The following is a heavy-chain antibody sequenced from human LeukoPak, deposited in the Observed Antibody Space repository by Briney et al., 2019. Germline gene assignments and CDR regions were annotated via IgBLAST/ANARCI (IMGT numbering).Heavy chain of an antibody. CDR1: GYTFTGYY. Sequence: ASVKVSYKASGYTFTGYYMHWVRQAPGQGLEWMGWINPNSGGTNYAQKFQGRVTMTRDTSTSTVYMELSSLRSEDTAVYYCARLEMATTPGAFDIWGQGTMVTVSS. D-gene: IGHD5-24*01. J-gene: IGHJ3*02. CDR3: ARLEMATTPGAFDI. CDR2: INPNSGGT. V-gene: IGHV1-2*02.